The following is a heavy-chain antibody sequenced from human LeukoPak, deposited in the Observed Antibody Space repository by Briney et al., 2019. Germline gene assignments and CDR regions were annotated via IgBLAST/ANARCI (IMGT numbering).Heavy chain of an antibody. V-gene: IGHV4-4*07. CDR3: ARDDGSGWYADYFDY. CDR1: GGSVSTYY. J-gene: IGHJ4*02. CDR2: VYNSGST. D-gene: IGHD6-13*01. Sequence: SETLSLTCTVSGGSVSTYYWNWIRQPAGKGLEWIGRVYNSGSTNYNPSLKSRVTMSVDTSKNQFSLNLRSVTAADTAVYYCARDDGSGWYADYFDYWGQGTLATVST.